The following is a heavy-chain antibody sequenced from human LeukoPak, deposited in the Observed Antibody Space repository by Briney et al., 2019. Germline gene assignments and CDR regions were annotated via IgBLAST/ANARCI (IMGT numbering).Heavy chain of an antibody. V-gene: IGHV3-23*01. CDR3: AKDPGGSYTYFDY. CDR1: GFTFSSYA. D-gene: IGHD1-26*01. J-gene: IGHJ4*02. CDR2: ISGSGGST. Sequence: GGSLRLSCAASGFTFSSYAMRWVRQAPGKGLEWVSAISGSGGSTYYADSVKGRFTISRDNSKNTLYLQMNSLRAEDTAVYYCAKDPGGSYTYFDYWGQGTLVTVSS.